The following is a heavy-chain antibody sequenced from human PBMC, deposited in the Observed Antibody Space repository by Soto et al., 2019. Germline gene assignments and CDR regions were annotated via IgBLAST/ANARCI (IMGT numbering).Heavy chain of an antibody. Sequence: ASVKVSFKASGYTFTSYGISWVRQAPGQGLEWMGWISAYNGNTDYAQKLQGRVTMTTDTSTSTAYMELRSLRFEDTAVYYCTTPRSYLYSPRYFQEWGQGPPVTSPQ. D-gene: IGHD3-10*01. J-gene: IGHJ1*01. CDR2: ISAYNGNT. CDR3: TTPRSYLYSPRYFQE. CDR1: GYTFTSYG. V-gene: IGHV1-18*01.